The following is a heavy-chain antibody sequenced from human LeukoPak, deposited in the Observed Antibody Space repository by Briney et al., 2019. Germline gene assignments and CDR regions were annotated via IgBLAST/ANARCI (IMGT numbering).Heavy chain of an antibody. V-gene: IGHV4-61*02. CDR1: GGSISSGSYY. D-gene: IGHD4-23*01. Sequence: SQTLSLTCTVSGGSISSGSYYWSWIRQPAGKGLEWIVRIYTSGSTNYNPSLKSRVTISVDTSKNQFSLKLTSMTPADTAVYYCARDLRTPYDYWGQGTLVTVSS. CDR3: ARDLRTPYDY. J-gene: IGHJ4*02. CDR2: IYTSGST.